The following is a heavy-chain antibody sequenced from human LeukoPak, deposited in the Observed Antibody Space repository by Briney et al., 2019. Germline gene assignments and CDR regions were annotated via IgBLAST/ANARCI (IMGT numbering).Heavy chain of an antibody. CDR3: ARGNYYDSSGYSPPTDYFDY. CDR2: IYHSGST. CDR1: GGSISSGTG. Sequence: SETLSLTSAVPGGSISSGTGWVWVRQPPGKGREGIGEIYHSGSTNYNPSLKSRVTISVDKSKNQFSLKLSSVTAADTAVYYCARGNYYDSSGYSPPTDYFDYWGQGTLVTVSS. V-gene: IGHV4-4*02. J-gene: IGHJ4*02. D-gene: IGHD3-22*01.